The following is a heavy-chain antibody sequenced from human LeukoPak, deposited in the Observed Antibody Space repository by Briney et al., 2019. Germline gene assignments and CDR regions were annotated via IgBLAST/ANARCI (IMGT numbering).Heavy chain of an antibody. V-gene: IGHV4-38-2*02. CDR3: ARALGGDILTGLWNYFDY. CDR1: GYSISSGYY. J-gene: IGHJ4*02. CDR2: IYHSGST. D-gene: IGHD3-9*01. Sequence: SETLSLTCTVSGYSISSGYYWGWIRQPPGKGLEWIGSIYHSGSTYYNPSLKSRVTISVDTSKNQFSLKLSSVTAADTAVYYCARALGGDILTGLWNYFDYWGQGTLVTVSS.